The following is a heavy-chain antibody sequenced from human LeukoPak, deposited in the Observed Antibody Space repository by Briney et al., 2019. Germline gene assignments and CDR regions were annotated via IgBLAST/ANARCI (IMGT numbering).Heavy chain of an antibody. CDR3: ARCSSSWSGVGFDY. J-gene: IGHJ4*02. CDR2: IYYSGST. D-gene: IGHD6-13*01. CDR1: GGSISSGDYY. Sequence: SQTLSLTCTVSGGSISSGDYYWSWIRQPPGKGLEWIGYIYYSGSTNYNPSLKSRVTISVDTSKNQFSLKLSSVTAADTAVYYCARCSSSWSGVGFDYWGQGTLVTVSS. V-gene: IGHV4-61*08.